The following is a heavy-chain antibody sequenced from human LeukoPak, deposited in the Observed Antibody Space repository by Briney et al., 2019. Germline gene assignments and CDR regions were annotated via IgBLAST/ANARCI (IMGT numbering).Heavy chain of an antibody. CDR3: ARVTSTIYYYYYYYMDV. V-gene: IGHV4-31*03. D-gene: IGHD2-21*01. CDR2: IYYSGST. CDR1: GGSISSGGYY. J-gene: IGHJ6*03. Sequence: SETLSLTCTVSGGSISSGGYYWSWIRQHPGKGLEWIGYIYYSGSTYYNPSLKSRVTISVDTSKNQFSLKLSSVTVADTAVYYCARVTSTIYYYYYYYMDVWGKGTTVTVSS.